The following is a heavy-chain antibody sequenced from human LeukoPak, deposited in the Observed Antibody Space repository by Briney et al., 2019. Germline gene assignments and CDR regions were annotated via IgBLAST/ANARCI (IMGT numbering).Heavy chain of an antibody. CDR1: GGSISSGSYY. Sequence: SETLSLTCTVSGGSISSGSYYWRWIRQPAGKGLEWLGRIYTSGSTNYNPSLKSRVTMSVDTSKNQFSLKLSSVTAADTAVYYCARGSRYCSSTSCWLSSFDYWGQGTLVTVSS. V-gene: IGHV4-61*02. CDR3: ARGSRYCSSTSCWLSSFDY. J-gene: IGHJ4*02. D-gene: IGHD2-2*01. CDR2: IYTSGST.